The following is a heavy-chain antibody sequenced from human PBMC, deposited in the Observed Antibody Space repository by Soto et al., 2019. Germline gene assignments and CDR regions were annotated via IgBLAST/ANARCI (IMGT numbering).Heavy chain of an antibody. CDR3: ARARYYDFWSGYQPYYYYYMDV. J-gene: IGHJ6*03. Sequence: SETLSLTCTVSGGSISSYYWSWIRQPPGKGLEWIGYIYYSGSTNYNPSLKSRVTISVDTSKNQFSLKLGSVTAADTAVYYCARARYYDFWSGYQPYYYYYMDVWGKGTTVTVSS. V-gene: IGHV4-59*01. D-gene: IGHD3-3*01. CDR1: GGSISSYY. CDR2: IYYSGST.